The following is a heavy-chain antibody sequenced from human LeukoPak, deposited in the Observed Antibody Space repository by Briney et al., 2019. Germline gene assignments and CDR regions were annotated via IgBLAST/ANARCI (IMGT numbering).Heavy chain of an antibody. CDR3: ARGTLWFGEQYKGFDY. CDR2: ISYDGSNK. Sequence: GRSLRLSCAASGFTFSSYAMHWVRQAPGKGLEWVAVISYDGSNKYYADSVKGRFTISRDNSKNTLYLQMNSLRAEDTAVYYCARGTLWFGEQYKGFDYWGQGTLVTVSS. CDR1: GFTFSSYA. D-gene: IGHD3-10*01. V-gene: IGHV3-30*04. J-gene: IGHJ4*02.